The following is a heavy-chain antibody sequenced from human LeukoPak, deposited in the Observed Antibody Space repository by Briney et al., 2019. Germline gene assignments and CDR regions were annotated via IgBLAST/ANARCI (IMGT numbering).Heavy chain of an antibody. J-gene: IGHJ3*02. D-gene: IGHD1-26*01. Sequence: GGSLRLSCAASGFTFSSYSMNWVRQAPGKGLEWVSSISSSSSYIYYADSVKGRFTISRDNAKNSLYLQMNSLRAEDTAVYYCARDKIAAAAVGATRAFDIWGQGTMVTVSS. CDR1: GFTFSSYS. V-gene: IGHV3-21*01. CDR2: ISSSSSYI. CDR3: ARDKIAAAAVGATRAFDI.